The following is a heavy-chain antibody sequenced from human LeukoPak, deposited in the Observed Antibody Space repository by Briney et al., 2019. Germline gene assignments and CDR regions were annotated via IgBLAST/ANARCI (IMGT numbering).Heavy chain of an antibody. J-gene: IGHJ4*02. V-gene: IGHV1-8*02. CDR1: GGTFSSYA. D-gene: IGHD3-22*01. Sequence: GASVKVSCKASGGTFSSYAISWVRQATGQGLEWMGWMNPNSGNTGYAQKFQGRVTMTRNTSISTAYMELSGLRSEDTAVYYCARERHYYYDSSGYDYWGQGTLVTVSS. CDR2: MNPNSGNT. CDR3: ARERHYYYDSSGYDY.